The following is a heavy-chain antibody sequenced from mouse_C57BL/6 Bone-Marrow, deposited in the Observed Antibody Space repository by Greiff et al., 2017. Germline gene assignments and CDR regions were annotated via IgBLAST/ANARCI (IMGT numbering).Heavy chain of an antibody. J-gene: IGHJ4*01. CDR1: GYSFTGYY. V-gene: IGHV1-42*01. CDR2: INPSTGGT. Sequence: VQLKESGPELVKPGASVKISCKASGYSFTGYYMNWVKQSPEKSLEWIGEINPSTGGTTYNQKFKAKATLTVDKSSSTAYMQLKSLTSEDSAVYYCASPHAMDYWGQGTSVTVSS. CDR3: ASPHAMDY.